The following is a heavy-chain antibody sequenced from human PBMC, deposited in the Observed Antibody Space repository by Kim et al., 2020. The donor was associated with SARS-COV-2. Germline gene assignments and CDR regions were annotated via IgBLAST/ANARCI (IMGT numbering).Heavy chain of an antibody. CDR2: IYYTGSA. D-gene: IGHD5-12*01. V-gene: IGHV4-59*12. CDR1: GGSITSDY. Sequence: SETLSLTCTVSGGSITSDYWSWIRQPPGKGLEWIAYIYYTGSANYHPSLKSRVTMSVDTSKNQFTLKLTSVTAADTAVYYCARGSVDIRFDPWCQGTLVTVSS. J-gene: IGHJ5*02. CDR3: ARGSVDIRFDP.